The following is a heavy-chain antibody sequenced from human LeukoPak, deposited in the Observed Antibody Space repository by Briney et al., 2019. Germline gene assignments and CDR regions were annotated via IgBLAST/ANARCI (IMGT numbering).Heavy chain of an antibody. CDR2: ISTGGGST. Sequence: PGGSLRLSCAASRFTFGSYAMSWVRQAPGKGLDWVSTISTGGGSTYYADSVKGRFTISRDNSKSTLYLQMISLRAEDTAVYYCAKQSSHYYYGMDVWGQGTTVSVS. CDR1: RFTFGSYA. D-gene: IGHD6-13*01. V-gene: IGHV3-23*01. CDR3: AKQSSHYYYGMDV. J-gene: IGHJ6*02.